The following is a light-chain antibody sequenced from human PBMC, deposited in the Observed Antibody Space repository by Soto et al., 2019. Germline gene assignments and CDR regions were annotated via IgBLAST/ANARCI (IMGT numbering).Light chain of an antibody. J-gene: IGKJ5*01. CDR1: QSVSTN. CDR2: DAS. Sequence: EIVMTQSPATLSVSPGERATLSCRASQSVSTNLAWYQQKPGQAPRLLIYDASTRATGLPARFSGSGSGTECTLTISSLQSEDFGVYYCHQYNNWPITFGPGTRREI. V-gene: IGKV3-15*01. CDR3: HQYNNWPIT.